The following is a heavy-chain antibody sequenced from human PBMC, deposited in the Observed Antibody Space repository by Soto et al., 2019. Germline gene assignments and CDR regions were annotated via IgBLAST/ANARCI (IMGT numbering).Heavy chain of an antibody. Sequence: GGSLRLSCAASVFTFSSYGMHWVRQAPGKGLEWVAVIWYDGSNKYYADSVKGRFTISRDNSKNTLYLQMNSLRAEDTAVYYCARDWGANYYDSSSFDYWGQGTLVTVSS. CDR3: ARDWGANYYDSSSFDY. V-gene: IGHV3-33*01. CDR1: VFTFSSYG. CDR2: IWYDGSNK. D-gene: IGHD3-22*01. J-gene: IGHJ4*02.